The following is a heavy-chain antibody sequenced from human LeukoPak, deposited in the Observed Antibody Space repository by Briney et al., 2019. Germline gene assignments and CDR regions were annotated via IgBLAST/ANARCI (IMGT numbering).Heavy chain of an antibody. CDR2: IYPGDSDT. CDR3: ARQYSSGWSSYYFDY. Sequence: GESLKISCKGSGYSFTSYWIGWVRQMPGKGLEWIGIIYPGDSDTRYSPSFQGQVTISADKSISTAYLQWSSLKASDTAMYYCARQYSSGWSSYYFDYWGQGTLVTVSS. D-gene: IGHD6-19*01. J-gene: IGHJ4*02. CDR1: GYSFTSYW. V-gene: IGHV5-51*01.